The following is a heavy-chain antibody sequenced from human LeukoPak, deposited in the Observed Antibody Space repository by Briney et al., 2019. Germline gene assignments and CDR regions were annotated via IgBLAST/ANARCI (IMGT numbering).Heavy chain of an antibody. CDR2: ISYDGSNK. V-gene: IGHV3-30*04. D-gene: IGHD5-12*01. CDR1: GFTFSSYA. Sequence: GGSLRLSCAASGFTFSSYAMHWVRQAPGKGLEWVAVISYDGSNKYYADSVKGRFTISRDNSKNTLYLQMNSLRAEDTAVYYCASLPQYSGYVAWGQGTLVTVSS. CDR3: ASLPQYSGYVA. J-gene: IGHJ4*02.